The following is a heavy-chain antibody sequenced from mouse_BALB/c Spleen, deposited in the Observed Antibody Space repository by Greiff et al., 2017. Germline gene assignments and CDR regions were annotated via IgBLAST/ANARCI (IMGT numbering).Heavy chain of an antibody. V-gene: IGHV1-54*01. J-gene: IGHJ4*01. CDR3: ARGGDDAAVVVRYAMDY. Sequence: VQLQQSGAELVRPGTSVKVSCKASGYAFTNYLIEWVKQRPGQGLEWIGWINPGSGGTNYNEKFKGEATLTADKSSSTAYMQLSSLTSDDSAVYSWARGGDDAAVVVRYAMDYWGQGTSVTVSS. CDR2: INPGSGGT. D-gene: IGHD2-2*01. CDR1: GYAFTNYL.